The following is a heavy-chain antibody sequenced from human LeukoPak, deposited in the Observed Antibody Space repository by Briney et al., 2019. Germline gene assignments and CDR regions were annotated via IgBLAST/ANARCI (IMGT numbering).Heavy chain of an antibody. CDR2: INHSGST. CDR3: ARGQSQPNYSNYEFDY. D-gene: IGHD4-11*01. J-gene: IGHJ4*02. V-gene: IGHV4-34*01. Sequence: SETLSLTCAVYGGSFSGCYWSWIRQPPGKGLEWIGEINHSGSTNYNPSLKSRVTISVDTSKNQFSLKLSSVTAADTAVYYCARGQSQPNYSNYEFDYWGQGALVTVSS. CDR1: GGSFSGCY.